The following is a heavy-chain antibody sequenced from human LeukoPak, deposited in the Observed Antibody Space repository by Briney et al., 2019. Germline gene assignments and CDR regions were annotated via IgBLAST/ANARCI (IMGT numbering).Heavy chain of an antibody. CDR3: ARAPLTGMVVDYFDY. Sequence: GGSLRLSCAASGFTFSSYAMHWVRQAPGKGLEWVAVISYDGTNKYYADSVKGRFTISRDNSENTLYLQMNSLRAEDTAVYYCARAPLTGMVVDYFDYWGQGTLVTVSS. V-gene: IGHV3-30*14. CDR2: ISYDGTNK. CDR1: GFTFSSYA. J-gene: IGHJ4*02. D-gene: IGHD2-15*01.